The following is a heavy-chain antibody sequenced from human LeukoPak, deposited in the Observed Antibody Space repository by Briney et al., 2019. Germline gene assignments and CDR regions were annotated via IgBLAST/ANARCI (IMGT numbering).Heavy chain of an antibody. CDR2: IYTCGST. CDR1: GGSITSGSYY. V-gene: IGHV4-61*02. Sequence: SETQSLTCTVSGGSITSGSYYWTWIRQPAGKGLEWIGRIYTCGSTNYNPSLKSRVTISVDTSKNQFSLKLSSVTAADTAVYYCARNWNDVGGDWFDPWGQGTLVTVSS. D-gene: IGHD1-1*01. CDR3: ARNWNDVGGDWFDP. J-gene: IGHJ5*02.